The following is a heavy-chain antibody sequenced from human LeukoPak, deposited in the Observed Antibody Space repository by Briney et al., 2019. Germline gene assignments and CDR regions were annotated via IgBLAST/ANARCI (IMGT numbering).Heavy chain of an antibody. CDR1: GGSISTYY. J-gene: IGHJ4*02. CDR2: IHYRGST. D-gene: IGHD6-13*01. CDR3: ASSIVATGNRPFDN. Sequence: PETLSLTCTVSGGSISTYYWSWIRQPPGKGLEWIGYIHYRGSTKYNPSLKSRVTISVDTSKNQFSLKLSSVTAADTAVYYCASSIVATGNRPFDNWGQGTLVTVSS. V-gene: IGHV4-59*01.